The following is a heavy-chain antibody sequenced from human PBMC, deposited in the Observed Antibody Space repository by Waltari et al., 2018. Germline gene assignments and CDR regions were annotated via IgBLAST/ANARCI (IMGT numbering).Heavy chain of an antibody. CDR1: GYTFTSYA. D-gene: IGHD6-13*01. J-gene: IGHJ6*02. CDR2: INTNTGNP. CDR3: AREQQLVLAYYYYGMDV. V-gene: IGHV7-4-1*02. Sequence: QVQLVQSGSELKKPGASVKVSCKASGYTFTSYAMNWVRQAPGQGLEWMGWINTNTGNPTYAQGFTGRFVFSVDTSVSTAYLQISSLKAEDTAVYYCAREQQLVLAYYYYGMDVWGQGTTVTVSS.